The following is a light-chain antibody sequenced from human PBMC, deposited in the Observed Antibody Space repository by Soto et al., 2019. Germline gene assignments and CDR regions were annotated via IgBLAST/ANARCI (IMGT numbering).Light chain of an antibody. Sequence: DIVMTQSPDSLAVSLGERATINCKASQSLFYSSNNKNYLAWYQQKPGQPPKLLIYWASTRESGVPDRFSGSGSVTCFTLTISSLQAEDVAVYYCQQYYSSPTWTFGQGTKVEIK. V-gene: IGKV4-1*01. CDR2: WAS. CDR3: QQYYSSPTWT. CDR1: QSLFYSSNNKNY. J-gene: IGKJ1*01.